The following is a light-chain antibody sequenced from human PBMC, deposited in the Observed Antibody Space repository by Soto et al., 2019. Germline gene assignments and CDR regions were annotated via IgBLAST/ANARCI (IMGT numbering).Light chain of an antibody. J-gene: IGLJ3*02. CDR1: SSDIGSYNR. CDR2: GVT. V-gene: IGLV2-18*01. Sequence: QSALTQPDSVSGSPEQSVSISCIGTSSDIGSYNRVSWYHQSPVTAPKLIVYGVTNRPSGFAGRFSGSKSGNTASLTISGLQAEDEADYYCTLHTTRTPVVFVGRSKVTVL. CDR3: TLHTTRTPVV.